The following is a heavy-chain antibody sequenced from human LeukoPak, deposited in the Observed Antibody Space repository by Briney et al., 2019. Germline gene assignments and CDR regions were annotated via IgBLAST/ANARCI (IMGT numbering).Heavy chain of an antibody. Sequence: SETLSLACTVSGGSISSSSYYWGWIRQPPGKGLEWIGSIYYSGSTYYNPSLKSRVTISVDTSKNQFSLKLSSVTAADTAVYYCARDPSRSSGYDAFDIWGQGTMVTVSS. J-gene: IGHJ3*02. CDR3: ARDPSRSSGYDAFDI. V-gene: IGHV4-39*07. D-gene: IGHD3-22*01. CDR1: GGSISSSSYY. CDR2: IYYSGST.